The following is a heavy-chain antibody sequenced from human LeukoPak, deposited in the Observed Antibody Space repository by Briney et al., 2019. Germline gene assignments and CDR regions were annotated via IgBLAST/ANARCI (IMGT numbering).Heavy chain of an antibody. V-gene: IGHV3-7*04. Sequence: GGSLRLSCAVSGFTFSSYWMSWVRQAPGKGLEWVAKINQYGTEKYYVDSVKGRFTISRDNAKNSLYLQMNSLRADDTAAYYCAREVREVPHWGQGTLVTVSS. CDR2: INQYGTEK. CDR3: AREVREVPH. CDR1: GFTFSSYW. J-gene: IGHJ4*02. D-gene: IGHD2-2*01.